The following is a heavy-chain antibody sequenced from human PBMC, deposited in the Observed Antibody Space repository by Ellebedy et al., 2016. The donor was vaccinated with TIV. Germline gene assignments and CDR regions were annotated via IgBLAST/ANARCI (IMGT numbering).Heavy chain of an antibody. CDR2: IKSKSDGGTT. V-gene: IGHV3-15*07. D-gene: IGHD1-14*01. Sequence: PGGSLRLSCAASGFTFSNAWMNWVRQAPGKGLEWVGRIKSKSDGGTTDYAAFVKAKFTISRDDSKNTLYLQMNYLEFDDTGVYYCTTPTPSYNWGQGTLVTVSS. CDR1: GFTFSNAW. CDR3: TTPTPSYN. J-gene: IGHJ4*02.